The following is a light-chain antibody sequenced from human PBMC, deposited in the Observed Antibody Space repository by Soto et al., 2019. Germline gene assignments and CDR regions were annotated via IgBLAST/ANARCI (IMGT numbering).Light chain of an antibody. V-gene: IGKV1-39*01. J-gene: IGKJ1*01. CDR3: QQGYSTPRT. CDR1: ENINFY. CDR2: AAS. Sequence: DIQMTQSPASLSASVGDRVTITCRASENINFYLHWYQQKPGKAPKLLIYAASTLQSGVPSRFSGSGSGTDFTLTLNSLQPEDFATYYCQQGYSTPRTFGQGTKVDIK.